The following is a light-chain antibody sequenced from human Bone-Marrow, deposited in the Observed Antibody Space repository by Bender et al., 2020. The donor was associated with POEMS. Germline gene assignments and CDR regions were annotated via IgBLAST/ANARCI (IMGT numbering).Light chain of an antibody. CDR3: CSRAGPRAGPRSSWV. CDR2: DVR. J-gene: IGLJ3*02. V-gene: IGLV2-11*01. Sequence: QSALTQPRSVSGSPGQSVTISCTGTTSDVGAHNYVSWFQQHPGKAPKPMIYDVRQRPSGVSNRLSGSKSGNTASLTISGLQAEEEGDYYCCSRAGPRAGPRSSWVFGGGTKLPVL. CDR1: TSDVGAHNY.